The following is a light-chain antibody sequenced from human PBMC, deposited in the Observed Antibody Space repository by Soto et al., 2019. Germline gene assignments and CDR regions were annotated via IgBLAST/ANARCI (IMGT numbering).Light chain of an antibody. CDR3: SSHTTTSSALQV. V-gene: IGLV2-14*01. CDR2: GVS. CDR1: ISDFVVYNY. J-gene: IGLJ1*01. Sequence: QSALTQPASVSGSPGQSITISCSGTISDFVVYNYVSWYQQHPGKAPKIILYGVSNRPSGVSNRFSGSKSGNTASLTISGLQAEDEADYYCSSHTTTSSALQVFGTGTKVNVL.